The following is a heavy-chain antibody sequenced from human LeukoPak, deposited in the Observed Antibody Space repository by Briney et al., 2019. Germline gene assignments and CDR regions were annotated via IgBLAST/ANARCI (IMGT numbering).Heavy chain of an antibody. CDR1: GCTFDDYA. CDR3: AKIGGYCSSTSCYKSYYYYYMDV. D-gene: IGHD2-2*02. CDR2: ISGDGGST. Sequence: PGGSLRLSCAASGCTFDDYAMHWVRQAPGKGLEWVSLISGDGGSTYYADSVKGRFTISRDNSKNSLYLQMNSLRTEDTALYYCAKIGGYCSSTSCYKSYYYYYMDVWGKGTTVTVSS. J-gene: IGHJ6*03. V-gene: IGHV3-43*02.